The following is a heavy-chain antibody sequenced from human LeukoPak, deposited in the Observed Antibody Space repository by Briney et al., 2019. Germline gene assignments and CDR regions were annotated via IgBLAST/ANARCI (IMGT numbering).Heavy chain of an antibody. CDR2: ISAYNGNT. D-gene: IGHD3-22*01. Sequence: GASVKVSCEASGYTFTSYGISWVREAPGQGLEWMGWISAYNGNTNYAQKLQGRVTMTTDTSTSTAYMELRSLRSDDTAVYYCASTLSGDSSGYSYYFDYWGQGTLVTVSS. CDR3: ASTLSGDSSGYSYYFDY. CDR1: GYTFTSYG. V-gene: IGHV1-18*01. J-gene: IGHJ4*02.